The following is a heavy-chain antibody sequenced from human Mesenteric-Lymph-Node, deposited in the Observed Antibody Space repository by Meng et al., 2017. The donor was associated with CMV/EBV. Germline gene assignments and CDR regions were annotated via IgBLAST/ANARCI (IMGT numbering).Heavy chain of an antibody. J-gene: IGHJ4*02. CDR3: TTGFGTAEAF. CDR1: GFTFKDAW. Sequence: GGSLRLSCAASGFTFKDAWMSWVRQAPGKGLEWVGHIKSKTDGGTTDYAAPVKGRFTISRDDSKNTLYLQVSSLKTEDTAVYYCTTGFGTAEAFWGQGTLVTVSS. V-gene: IGHV3-15*01. CDR2: IKSKTDGGTT. D-gene: IGHD1-1*01.